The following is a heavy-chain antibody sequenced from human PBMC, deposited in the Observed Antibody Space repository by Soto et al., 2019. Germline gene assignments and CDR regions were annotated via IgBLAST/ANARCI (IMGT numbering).Heavy chain of an antibody. CDR2: IYHSGST. J-gene: IGHJ4*02. CDR1: GGSISSSNW. CDR3: ARVIYYGSGSLNYFDY. Sequence: SETLSLTCAVSGGSISSSNWWSWVRQPPGKGLEWIGEIYHSGSTNYNPSLKSRVTISVDKSKNQFSLKLSSVTAADTAVYYCARVIYYGSGSLNYFDYWGQGTLVTVSS. D-gene: IGHD3-10*01. V-gene: IGHV4-4*02.